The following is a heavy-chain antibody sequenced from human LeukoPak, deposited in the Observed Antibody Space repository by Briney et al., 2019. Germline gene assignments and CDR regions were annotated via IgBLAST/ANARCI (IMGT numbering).Heavy chain of an antibody. J-gene: IGHJ4*02. Sequence: GRSLRLSCAASGFTFSSYGMHWVRQAPGKGLEWVAVISYDGSNKYYADSVKGRFTTSRDNSKNTLYLQMNSLRAEDTAVYYCAKLGCSSTSCYANFDYWGQGTLVTVSS. V-gene: IGHV3-30*18. CDR1: GFTFSSYG. CDR2: ISYDGSNK. CDR3: AKLGCSSTSCYANFDY. D-gene: IGHD2-2*01.